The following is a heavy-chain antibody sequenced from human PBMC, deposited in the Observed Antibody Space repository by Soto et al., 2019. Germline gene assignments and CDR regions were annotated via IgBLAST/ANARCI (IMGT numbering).Heavy chain of an antibody. Sequence: SVTLSVTCTVSGGSIISYYWSWIRQPPGKGLEWIGYIYYSGSTNYNPSLKSRVTISVDTSKNQFSLKLSSVTAADTAVYYCARGYDSSGYYPNWFDPWGQGTLVTVSS. CDR3: ARGYDSSGYYPNWFDP. CDR1: GGSIISYY. CDR2: IYYSGST. J-gene: IGHJ5*02. D-gene: IGHD3-22*01. V-gene: IGHV4-59*01.